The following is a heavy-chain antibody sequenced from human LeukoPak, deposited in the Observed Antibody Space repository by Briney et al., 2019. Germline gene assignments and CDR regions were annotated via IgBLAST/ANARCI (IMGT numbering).Heavy chain of an antibody. V-gene: IGHV4-59*01. CDR1: GFTFNAFG. CDR2: IYFSGGT. D-gene: IGHD5-18*01. Sequence: GSLRLSCAASGFTFNAFGMNWVRQPPGKGLEWIGYIYFSGGTKYNPSLKSRVTILVDTSKNQFSLKLNSVTAADTAVYYCARSGHSYGTYYFDYWGQRSLVTVSS. J-gene: IGHJ4*02. CDR3: ARSGHSYGTYYFDY.